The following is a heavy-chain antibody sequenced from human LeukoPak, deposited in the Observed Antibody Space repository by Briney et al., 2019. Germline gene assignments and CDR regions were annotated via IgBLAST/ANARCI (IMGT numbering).Heavy chain of an antibody. D-gene: IGHD6-13*01. J-gene: IGHJ4*02. CDR2: ISSSSSYI. CDR1: GFTFSTYS. CDR3: ARAHRSSWYGFGF. Sequence: GGSLRLSCAASGFTFSTYSMNWVRQAPGKGLEWVSSISSSSSYIYYADSVKGRFTISRDNAKNALYLQMNSLRAEDTAVYYCARAHRSSWYGFGFWGQGTLVTVPS. V-gene: IGHV3-21*01.